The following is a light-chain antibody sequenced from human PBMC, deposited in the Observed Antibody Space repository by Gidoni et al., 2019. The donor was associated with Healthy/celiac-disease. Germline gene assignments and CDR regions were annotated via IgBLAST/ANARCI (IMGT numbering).Light chain of an antibody. Sequence: GERATLSCRASQSVSSYLAWYQQKPGQAPRLLIYDASNRATGIPARFSGSGSGTDFTLTISSLEPEDFAVYYCQQRSNWPRIFTFGPGTTVDIK. CDR3: QQRSNWPRIFT. V-gene: IGKV3-11*01. J-gene: IGKJ3*01. CDR2: DAS. CDR1: QSVSSY.